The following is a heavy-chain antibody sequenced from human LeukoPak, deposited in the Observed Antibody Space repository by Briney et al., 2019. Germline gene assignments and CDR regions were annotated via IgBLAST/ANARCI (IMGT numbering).Heavy chain of an antibody. CDR1: GYTFTGYY. J-gene: IGHJ4*02. CDR3: ARVGDTSGYYIFDS. D-gene: IGHD3-22*01. Sequence: ASVKVSCKASGYTFTGYYLHWVRQAPGQGLEWMGRIDLNSGGTNYAQKFQDRVTMTRDTSTSTAYMELSRLTSDDTAVYYCARVGDTSGYYIFDSWGQGTLVTVSS. V-gene: IGHV1-2*06. CDR2: IDLNSGGT.